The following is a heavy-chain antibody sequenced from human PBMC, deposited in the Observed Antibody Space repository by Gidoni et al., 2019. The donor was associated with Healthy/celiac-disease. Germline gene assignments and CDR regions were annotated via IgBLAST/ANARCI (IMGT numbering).Heavy chain of an antibody. CDR3: AKEPGYSSGWGMDY. D-gene: IGHD6-19*01. CDR2: ISWNSGSI. Sequence: EVQLVESGGGLVQPGRSLRLSCAASGFTFDDYAMHWVRQAPGKGLEWVSGISWNSGSIGYADSVKGRFTISRDNAKNSLYLQMNSLRAEDTALYYCAKEPGYSSGWGMDYWGQGTLVTVSS. CDR1: GFTFDDYA. V-gene: IGHV3-9*01. J-gene: IGHJ4*02.